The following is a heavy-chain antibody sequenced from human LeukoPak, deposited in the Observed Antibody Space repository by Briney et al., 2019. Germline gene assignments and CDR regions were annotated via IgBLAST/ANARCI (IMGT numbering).Heavy chain of an antibody. Sequence: SETLSLTCAVSGGSFSGYYWSWIRQSPGKGLEWIAEINYKGATSHKPSLESRVTISGDTSKNQISLKVTSVTAADTAVYYCARGILGSFYFDVWGRGTLVTVSS. D-gene: IGHD3-3*01. CDR3: ARGILGSFYFDV. CDR1: GGSFSGYY. CDR2: INYKGAT. J-gene: IGHJ2*01. V-gene: IGHV4-34*01.